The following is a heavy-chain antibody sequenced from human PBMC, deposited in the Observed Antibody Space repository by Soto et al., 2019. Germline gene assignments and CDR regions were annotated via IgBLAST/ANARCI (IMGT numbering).Heavy chain of an antibody. CDR3: AVDDVDRSGGKCYEVSMDD. V-gene: IGHV3-66*01. J-gene: IGHJ6*03. Sequence: GGSLRLSCAASGFTVSSNYMTWVRQAPGKGLEWVSLIQCGGRTYYAGSVKGRFTISRDNSKNTLFLQMNSLRVEDTAVHYCAVDDVDRSGGKCYEVSMDDWGKGTMVTVSS. D-gene: IGHD3-22*01. CDR1: GFTVSSNY. CDR2: IQCGGRT.